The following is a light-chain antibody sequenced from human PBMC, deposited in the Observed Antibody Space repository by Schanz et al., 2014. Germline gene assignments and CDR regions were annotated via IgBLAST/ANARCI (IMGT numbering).Light chain of an antibody. CDR1: QSISSW. Sequence: DIQMTQSPSTLSASVGDRVTITCRASQSISSWLAWYQQKPGKAPKLLIYDASSLESGVPSRFSGSGSGTEFTLTINNLQPDDFATYYCQHYNNYSPVTFGQGTKLEI. CDR2: DAS. CDR3: QHYNNYSPVT. V-gene: IGKV1-5*01. J-gene: IGKJ2*01.